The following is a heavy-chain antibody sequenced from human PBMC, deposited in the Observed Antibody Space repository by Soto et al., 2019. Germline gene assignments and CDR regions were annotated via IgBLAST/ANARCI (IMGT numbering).Heavy chain of an antibody. Sequence: QVQLQQWGAGLLKPSETLSLTCAVYGGSFSGYYWSWIRQAPGKGLEWIGEINHSGSTNYNPSLKSRVTISVDTSKNQFSLKLSSVTAADTAVYYCARPHTAAAPSPPYNWFDPWGQGTLVTVSS. V-gene: IGHV4-34*01. CDR3: ARPHTAAAPSPPYNWFDP. J-gene: IGHJ5*02. CDR1: GGSFSGYY. CDR2: INHSGST. D-gene: IGHD2-2*01.